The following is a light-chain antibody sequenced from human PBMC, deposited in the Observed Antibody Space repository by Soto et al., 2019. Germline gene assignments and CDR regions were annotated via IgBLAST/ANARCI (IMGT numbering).Light chain of an antibody. J-gene: IGLJ2*01. CDR2: EVN. V-gene: IGLV2-14*01. CDR1: SSDVGGYDY. Sequence: QSAVTQPASVSGSPGQSNTISCTGTSSDVGGYDYVSWYQQYPGKAPRLIIYEVNNRPSGVSDRFSGSKSGNTASLTISGLRAEDEGDYFCSSFTGTSALILFGGGTKLTVL. CDR3: SSFTGTSALIL.